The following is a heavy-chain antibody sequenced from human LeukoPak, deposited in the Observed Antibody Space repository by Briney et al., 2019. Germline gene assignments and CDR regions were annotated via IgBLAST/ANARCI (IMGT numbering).Heavy chain of an antibody. CDR1: GYTFTGYY. J-gene: IGHJ2*01. CDR3: ARVGGYYPSHWYFDL. Sequence: RASVKVSCKASGYTFTGYYMHWVRQAPGQGLEWMGWISAYNGNTNYAQKLQGRVTMTTDTSTSTAYMELRSLRSDDTAVYYCARVGGYYPSHWYFDLWGRGTLVTVSS. V-gene: IGHV1-18*04. D-gene: IGHD3-22*01. CDR2: ISAYNGNT.